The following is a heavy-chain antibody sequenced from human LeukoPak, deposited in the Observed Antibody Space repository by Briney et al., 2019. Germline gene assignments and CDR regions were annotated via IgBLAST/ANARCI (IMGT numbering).Heavy chain of an antibody. CDR2: IYTSGST. Sequence: SETLSLTCTVSGGSISSYYWGWIRQPAGKGLEWIGRIYTSGSTNYNPSLKSRVTMSVDTTKNQFSLKLNSVTAADTAVYYCAREDHYGDYDQHWGQGTLVTVSS. J-gene: IGHJ1*01. V-gene: IGHV4-4*07. CDR1: GGSISSYY. CDR3: AREDHYGDYDQH. D-gene: IGHD4-17*01.